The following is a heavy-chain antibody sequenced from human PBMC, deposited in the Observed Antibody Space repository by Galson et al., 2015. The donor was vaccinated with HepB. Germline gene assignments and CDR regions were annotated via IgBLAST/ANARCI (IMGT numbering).Heavy chain of an antibody. J-gene: IGHJ3*02. CDR2: INAGNGNT. V-gene: IGHV1-3*01. D-gene: IGHD2-15*01. Sequence: SVKVSCKASGYTFTSYAMHWVRQAPGQRLEWMGWINAGNGNTKYSQKFQGRVTITRDTSASTAYMELSSLRSEDTAVYYCASGIVALGNAFDIWGQGTMSPSLQ. CDR1: GYTFTSYA. CDR3: ASGIVALGNAFDI.